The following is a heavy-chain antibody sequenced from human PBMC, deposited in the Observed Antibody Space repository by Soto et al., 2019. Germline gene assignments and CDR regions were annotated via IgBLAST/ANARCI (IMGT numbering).Heavy chain of an antibody. CDR1: GFTFSSYA. CDR3: ARDRGYCSGGSCYLFVIGWYFDL. CDR2: LSYDGSNK. Sequence: LRLSCAASGFTFSSYAMHWVRQAPGKGLEWVAVLSYDGSNKYYADSVKGRFTISRDNSKNTLYLQMNSLRAEDTAVYYCARDRGYCSGGSCYLFVIGWYFDLWGRGTLVTVSS. V-gene: IGHV3-30-3*01. D-gene: IGHD2-15*01. J-gene: IGHJ2*01.